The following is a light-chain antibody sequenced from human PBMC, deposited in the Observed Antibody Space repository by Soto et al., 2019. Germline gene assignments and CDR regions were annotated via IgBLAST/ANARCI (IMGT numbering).Light chain of an antibody. CDR1: QGISSY. V-gene: IGKV1-9*01. Sequence: DIQLTQSPSFLSASVGARVTITCRASQGISSYLAWYQQKPGKAHKLLIYAASSLQSGVPSRFSGSGSVTEFTLKISSLQPEDFATYYCQQRNSYPRTVGQGPKPEIK. CDR3: QQRNSYPRT. CDR2: AAS. J-gene: IGKJ2*01.